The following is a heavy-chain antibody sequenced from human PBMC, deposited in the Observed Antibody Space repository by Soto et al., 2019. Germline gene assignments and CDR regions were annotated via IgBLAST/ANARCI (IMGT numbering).Heavy chain of an antibody. CDR1: GGSISSGGYS. CDR2: IYHSGST. V-gene: IGHV4-30-2*01. D-gene: IGHD2-2*01. J-gene: IGHJ5*02. Sequence: SETLSLTCAVYGGSISSGGYSWSWIRQQPGKGQEWIGYIYHSGSTYYNPSIKSRVTISVDRSKNQFSLKLSSVTAADTAVYYCDRVPDRWGQGTLVTVSS. CDR3: DRVPDR.